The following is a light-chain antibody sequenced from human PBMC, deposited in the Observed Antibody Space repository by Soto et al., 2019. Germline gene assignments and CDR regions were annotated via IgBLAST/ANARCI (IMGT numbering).Light chain of an antibody. CDR3: GVWDSSLTTYV. Sequence: QSVLTQPPSVSGAPGQTVTISCTGSSSNIGANYDVHWYQQRPGTAPKLLIYDSNKRPSGIPDRFSGSKSGTSATLGITGLQTGDEADYYCGVWDSSLTTYVFGPGTKVTVL. CDR2: DSN. J-gene: IGLJ1*01. V-gene: IGLV1-51*01. CDR1: SSNIGANYD.